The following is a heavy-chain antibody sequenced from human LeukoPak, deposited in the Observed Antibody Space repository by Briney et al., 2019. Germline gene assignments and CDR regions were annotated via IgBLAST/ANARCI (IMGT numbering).Heavy chain of an antibody. D-gene: IGHD3-22*01. CDR2: FDPEDGET. CDR1: VYTLTQLS. J-gene: IGHJ4*02. V-gene: IGHV1-24*01. Sequence: ASVKVSCKVCVYTLTQLSMHCVRQVPGKGLEWMGCFDPEDGETIYAQKFQGRVTMTEDTSTDTAYMELSSLRSEDTAVYYCATDGGHYYDSSGYPPLDYWGQGTLVTVSS. CDR3: ATDGGHYYDSSGYPPLDY.